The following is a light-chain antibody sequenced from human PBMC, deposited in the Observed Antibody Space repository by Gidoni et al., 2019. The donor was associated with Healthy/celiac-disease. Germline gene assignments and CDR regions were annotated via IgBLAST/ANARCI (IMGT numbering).Light chain of an antibody. CDR2: KAS. J-gene: IGKJ4*01. V-gene: IGKV1-5*03. CDR3: QQYNSYSGLT. Sequence: DRVTITCRASQSISSWLAWYQQKPGKAPKLLIYKASSLESGVPSRFSGSVSGTEFTLTISSLQPDDFATYYCQQYNSYSGLTFGGGTKVEIK. CDR1: QSISSW.